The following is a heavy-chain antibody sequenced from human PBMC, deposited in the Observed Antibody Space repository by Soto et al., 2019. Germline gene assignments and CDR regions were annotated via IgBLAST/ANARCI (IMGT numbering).Heavy chain of an antibody. CDR3: ARLGTAVTSVAHYGMDV. D-gene: IGHD1-7*01. CDR1: GYSFTTFW. Sequence: PXESLKISFKGSGYSFTTFWINWVRQIPGKGLEWMGKIDPSDSYINYSPSFQGHVSISLDKSIGTAYLQWSSLKASDTAMYYCARLGTAVTSVAHYGMDVWGQGTTVTVSS. V-gene: IGHV5-10-1*01. J-gene: IGHJ6*02. CDR2: IDPSDSYI.